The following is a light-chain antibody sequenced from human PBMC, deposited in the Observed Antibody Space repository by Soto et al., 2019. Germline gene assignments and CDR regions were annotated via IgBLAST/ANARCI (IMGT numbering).Light chain of an antibody. V-gene: IGKV3-20*01. CDR1: QSVSSSY. CDR3: QHYGSSSYT. J-gene: IGKJ2*01. Sequence: EIVLTQSPGTLSLSPGERATLSCRASQSVSSSYLAWYQQKPGQAPRLLIYGASSRATGIPDWFSGSGSGTDFTLTISRLEPEDFAVYYCQHYGSSSYTFGQGTKLEIK. CDR2: GAS.